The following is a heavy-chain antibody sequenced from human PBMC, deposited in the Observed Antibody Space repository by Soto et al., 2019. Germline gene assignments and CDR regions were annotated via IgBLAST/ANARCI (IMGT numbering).Heavy chain of an antibody. CDR3: ARDRLRGYDSSGFHS. CDR2: INPSDGNT. V-gene: IGHV1-18*01. Sequence: QIQLVQSGAEWRKPGASVKVSCKASGYSFSFYGINWVRQAPGQGLEWMGGINPSDGNTNFAQKFEDRVTMTTATSTNTVFLELRSLKSADTDIYYCARDRLRGYDSSGFHSWGQGTMVTVSS. D-gene: IGHD3-22*01. CDR1: GYSFSFYG. J-gene: IGHJ4*02.